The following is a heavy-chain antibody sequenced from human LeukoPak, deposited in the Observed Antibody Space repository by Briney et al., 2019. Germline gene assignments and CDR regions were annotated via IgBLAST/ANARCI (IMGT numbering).Heavy chain of an antibody. D-gene: IGHD2-15*01. Sequence: PGGSLRLSCAASGFTFSSYAMSWVRQAPGKGLEWVSAISGSGGSTYYADSVKGRFTISRDNSENTLYLQMNSLRAEDTAVYYCAKDKLGYCSGGSCPLPSFDYWGQGTLVTVSS. V-gene: IGHV3-23*01. CDR2: ISGSGGST. J-gene: IGHJ4*02. CDR1: GFTFSSYA. CDR3: AKDKLGYCSGGSCPLPSFDY.